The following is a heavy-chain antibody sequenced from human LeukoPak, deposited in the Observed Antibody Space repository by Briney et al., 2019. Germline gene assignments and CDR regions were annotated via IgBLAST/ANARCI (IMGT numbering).Heavy chain of an antibody. Sequence: GGSLSLSCALSGFTLCDYYMSCIRATPWEGGECGSYIRSSGNTIYYADTVKGRFTISRDNTKNSLYLQLKSLRDEDTAVYYCASGNYSYYYMDLWGKGTTVTVSS. J-gene: IGHJ6*03. V-gene: IGHV3-11*04. D-gene: IGHD2-15*01. CDR3: ASGNYSYYYMDL. CDR1: GFTLCDYY. CDR2: IRSSGNTI.